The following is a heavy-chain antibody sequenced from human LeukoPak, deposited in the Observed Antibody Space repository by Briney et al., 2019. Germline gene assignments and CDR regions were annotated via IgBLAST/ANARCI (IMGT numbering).Heavy chain of an antibody. J-gene: IGHJ3*02. CDR3: ARSRITMIVVVIRIDAFDI. CDR2: IKQDGSEK. D-gene: IGHD3-22*01. CDR1: GFTFSSYW. Sequence: GGSLRLSCAASGFTFSSYWMSWVRQAPGKGLKWVANIKQDGSEKYYVDSVKGRFTISRDNAKNSLYLQMNSLRAEDTAVYYCARSRITMIVVVIRIDAFDIWGQGTMVTVSS. V-gene: IGHV3-7*01.